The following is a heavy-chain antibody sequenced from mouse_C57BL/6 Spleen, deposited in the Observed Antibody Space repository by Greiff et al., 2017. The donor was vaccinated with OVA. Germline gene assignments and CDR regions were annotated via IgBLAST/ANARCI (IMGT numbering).Heavy chain of an antibody. Sequence: QVQLQQSGAELVKPGASVKMSCKASGYTFTTYPIEWMKQNHGKSLEWIGNFHPYNDDTKYNEKFKGKATLTVETSSSTVYLELSRLTSADSAVYYCERTGYYGNQFAYWGQGTTVTVSA. J-gene: IGHJ3*01. D-gene: IGHD2-1*01. CDR3: ERTGYYGNQFAY. V-gene: IGHV1-47*01. CDR2: FHPYNDDT. CDR1: GYTFTTYP.